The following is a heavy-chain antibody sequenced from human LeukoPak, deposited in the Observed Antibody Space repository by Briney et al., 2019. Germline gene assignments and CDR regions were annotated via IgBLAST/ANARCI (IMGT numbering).Heavy chain of an antibody. Sequence: GASVKVSCKASGYTFIDDYMHWVRQAPGQGLEWMGWINPLTGFTVYAQRFQGRLTVTRDTSISTAYMEVRSLRLDDTAVYYCVPTSEAYTSSWNVWGQGTLVTVSS. V-gene: IGHV1-2*02. D-gene: IGHD6-13*01. CDR2: INPLTGFT. J-gene: IGHJ4*02. CDR3: VPTSEAYTSSWNV. CDR1: GYTFIDDY.